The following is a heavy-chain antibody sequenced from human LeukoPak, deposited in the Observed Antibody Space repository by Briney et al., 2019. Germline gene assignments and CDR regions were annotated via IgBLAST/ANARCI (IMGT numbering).Heavy chain of an antibody. V-gene: IGHV3-30*02. D-gene: IGHD2-2*02. J-gene: IGHJ1*01. CDR3: AKSGYCSSTSCYNFQH. Sequence: QPGGSLRLSCAASGFTFSSYGMHWVRQAPGKGLEWVAFIRYDGSNKYYADSVKGRFTISRDNSKNTLYLQMNSLRAEDTAVYYCAKSGYCSSTSCYNFQHWGQGTLVTVSS. CDR1: GFTFSSYG. CDR2: IRYDGSNK.